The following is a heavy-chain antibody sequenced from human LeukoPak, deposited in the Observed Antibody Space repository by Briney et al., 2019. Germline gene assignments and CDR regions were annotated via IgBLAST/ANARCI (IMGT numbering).Heavy chain of an antibody. D-gene: IGHD1-26*01. CDR2: IRYDGSNK. CDR3: TSSGSYYSWAGYYYMDV. J-gene: IGHJ6*03. CDR1: GFTFSSYG. Sequence: GGSLRLSCEASGFTFSSYGMHWVRQAPGKGLEWVAFIRYDGSNKYYADSVKGRFTISRDNSKNTLYLQMNSLKTEDTAVYYCTSSGSYYSWAGYYYMDVWGKGTTVTISS. V-gene: IGHV3-30*02.